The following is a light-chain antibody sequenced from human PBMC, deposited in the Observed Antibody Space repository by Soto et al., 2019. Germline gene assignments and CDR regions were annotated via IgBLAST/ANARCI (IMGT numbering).Light chain of an antibody. V-gene: IGLV3-21*02. Sequence: SYELTQPPSVSVAPGQTARITCEGKIFGTKTVHWYQQRPGQAPRLVVYDDSDRPSGIPERFSGSNSGNTATLTISRAEAGDEADYYCQVWDYTNSDVFGSGTKVTVL. CDR1: IFGTKT. CDR3: QVWDYTNSDV. J-gene: IGLJ1*01. CDR2: DDS.